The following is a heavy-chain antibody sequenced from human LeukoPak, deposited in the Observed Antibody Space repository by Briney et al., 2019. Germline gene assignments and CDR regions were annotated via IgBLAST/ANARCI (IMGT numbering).Heavy chain of an antibody. CDR1: GYTFTRYG. D-gene: IGHD3-22*01. Sequence: ASVKVSCKASGYTFTRYGISWVRQAPGQGLEWMGWISAYNGNTNYAQKLQGRVTMTTDTSTSTAYMELRSLRSDDTAVYYCARGLGATMIVVVENDAFDIWGQGTMVTVSS. CDR3: ARGLGATMIVVVENDAFDI. J-gene: IGHJ3*02. V-gene: IGHV1-18*01. CDR2: ISAYNGNT.